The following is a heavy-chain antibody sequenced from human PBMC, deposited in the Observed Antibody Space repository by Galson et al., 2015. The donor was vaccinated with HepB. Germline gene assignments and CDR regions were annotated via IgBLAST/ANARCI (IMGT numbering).Heavy chain of an antibody. CDR3: AKDLYDSSGYYFDY. CDR2: IWYDGSNK. D-gene: IGHD3-22*01. CDR1: GFTFSSYG. Sequence: SLRLSCAASGFTFSSYGMHWVRQAPGKGLEWVAVIWYDGSNKYDADSVKGRFTISRDNSKNTLYLQMNSLRAEDTAVYYCAKDLYDSSGYYFDYWGQGTLVTVSS. J-gene: IGHJ4*02. V-gene: IGHV3-33*06.